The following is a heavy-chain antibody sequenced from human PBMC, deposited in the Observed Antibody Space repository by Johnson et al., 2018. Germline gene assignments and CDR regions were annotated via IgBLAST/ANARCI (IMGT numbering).Heavy chain of an antibody. V-gene: IGHV4-59*01. CDR2: IYYTGTN. CDR1: GGSINFYY. J-gene: IGHJ3*02. CDR3: ARDSGYSDSSGFSLDAFDI. D-gene: IGHD3-22*01. Sequence: QVQLQESGPGLVKASETLSLTCAVSGGSINFYYWNWIRQPPGKGLEWIGFIYYTGTNKYTPSLTSRVPMSSDPYKNKLSLKLSSVPAGDTAVYYCARDSGYSDSSGFSLDAFDIWGQGTMVTVSS.